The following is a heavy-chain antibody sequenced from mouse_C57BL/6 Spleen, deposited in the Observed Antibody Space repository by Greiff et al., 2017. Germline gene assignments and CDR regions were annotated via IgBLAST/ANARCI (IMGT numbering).Heavy chain of an antibody. J-gene: IGHJ4*01. V-gene: IGHV1-22*01. Sequence: EVKLVESGPELVKPGASVKMSCKASGYTFTDYNMHWVKQSHGKSLEWIGYINPNNGGTSYNQKFKGKATLTVNKSSSTAYMQLSSLTYEDSAVYYCAPTTVVANDYAMDYWGQGTSVTVSS. CDR3: APTTVVANDYAMDY. CDR2: INPNNGGT. D-gene: IGHD1-1*01. CDR1: GYTFTDYN.